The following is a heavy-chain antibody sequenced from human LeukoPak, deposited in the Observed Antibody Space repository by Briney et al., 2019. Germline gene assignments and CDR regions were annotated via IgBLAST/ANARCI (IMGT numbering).Heavy chain of an antibody. D-gene: IGHD5-12*01. V-gene: IGHV1-2*02. Sequence: ASVKVSCKASGYTFTGYYIHWVRQAPGQGLEWMGWINPNNGGTNYAQKSQGRVTVTRDTSISTAYMELNRLTSDDTAVYYCARDKYTGYETFDYWGQGTPVTVSS. CDR3: ARDKYTGYETFDY. CDR2: INPNNGGT. J-gene: IGHJ4*02. CDR1: GYTFTGYY.